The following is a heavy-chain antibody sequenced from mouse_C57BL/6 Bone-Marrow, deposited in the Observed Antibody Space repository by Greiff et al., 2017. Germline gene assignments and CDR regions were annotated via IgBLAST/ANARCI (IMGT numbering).Heavy chain of an antibody. D-gene: IGHD4-1*01. CDR2: ISSGGSYT. J-gene: IGHJ2*01. Sequence: EVKLVESGGDLVKPGGSLKLSCAASGFTFSSYGMSWVRQTPVKRLEWVATISSGGSYTYYPDSVKGRFTISRDNAKNTLYLQMSSLKSEDTAMYYCARRGNWDDYWGQGTTLTVSS. V-gene: IGHV5-6*02. CDR3: ARRGNWDDY. CDR1: GFTFSSYG.